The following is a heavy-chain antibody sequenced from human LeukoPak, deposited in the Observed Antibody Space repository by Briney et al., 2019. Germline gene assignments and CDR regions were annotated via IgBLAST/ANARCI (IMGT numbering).Heavy chain of an antibody. Sequence: GGSLRLSCVASGFTFGRFGMHWVRQAPGKGLEWVAVIWYDGSNKFYADSVKGRFTISRDNSKNTLFLQMNSLRAEDTAVYYCAREGEYVWGSYRYLDYWGQGTLVTVSS. V-gene: IGHV3-33*01. J-gene: IGHJ4*02. CDR2: IWYDGSNK. D-gene: IGHD3-16*02. CDR1: GFTFGRFG. CDR3: AREGEYVWGSYRYLDY.